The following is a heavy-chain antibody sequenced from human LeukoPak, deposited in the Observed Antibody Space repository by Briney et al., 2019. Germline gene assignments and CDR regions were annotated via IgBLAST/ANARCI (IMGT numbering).Heavy chain of an antibody. CDR2: INSDGRST. V-gene: IGHV3-74*01. CDR3: ARDLSSSGWSFDY. J-gene: IGHJ4*02. CDR1: GFTFSNYW. Sequence: GGSLRLSCAASGFTFSNYWMDWVRQAPGEGLVWVSRINSDGRSTNYADSVKGRFTISRDNAKNTLFLQMNSLRAEDAAVYYCARDLSSSGWSFDYWGQGTLVTVSS. D-gene: IGHD6-19*01.